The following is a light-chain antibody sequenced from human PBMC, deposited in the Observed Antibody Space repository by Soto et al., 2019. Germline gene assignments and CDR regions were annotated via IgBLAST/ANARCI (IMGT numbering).Light chain of an antibody. CDR1: QRVANNY. Sequence: ENVLTQSPGTLSLSPGERATLSCRTSQRVANNYLAWYKQKPGQPPRLLIYDASNRATGIPDRFSGSGSGTDFTLTINRLDPDDFAVFYCQQYATSPLTCGQGTKVEVK. V-gene: IGKV3-20*01. J-gene: IGKJ1*01. CDR3: QQYATSPLT. CDR2: DAS.